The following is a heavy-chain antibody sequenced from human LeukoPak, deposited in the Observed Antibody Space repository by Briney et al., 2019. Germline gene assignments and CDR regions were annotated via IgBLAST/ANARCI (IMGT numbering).Heavy chain of an antibody. V-gene: IGHV4-4*07. Sequence: SETLSLTCTVSGGSISSYYWSWLRQPAGKGLEWIGRIYTSGSTNYNPSLKSRVTMSVDTSKNQFSLKLSSVTAADTAVYYCAMTNYGGNSNNAFDIWGQGTMVTVSS. CDR2: IYTSGST. J-gene: IGHJ3*02. D-gene: IGHD4-17*01. CDR3: AMTNYGGNSNNAFDI. CDR1: GGSISSYY.